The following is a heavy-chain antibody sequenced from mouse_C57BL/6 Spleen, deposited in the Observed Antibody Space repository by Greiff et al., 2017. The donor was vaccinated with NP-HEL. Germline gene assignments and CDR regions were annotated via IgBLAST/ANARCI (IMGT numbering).Heavy chain of an antibody. CDR2: IDPANGNT. Sequence: VQLKESVAELVRPGASVKLSCTASGFNIKNTYMHWVKQRPEQGLEWIGRIDPANGNTKYAPKFQGKATITADTSSNTAYLQLSSLTSEDTAIYYCARYHYDYDEGYYFDYWGQGTTLTVSS. D-gene: IGHD2-4*01. J-gene: IGHJ2*01. CDR3: ARYHYDYDEGYYFDY. CDR1: GFNIKNTY. V-gene: IGHV14-3*01.